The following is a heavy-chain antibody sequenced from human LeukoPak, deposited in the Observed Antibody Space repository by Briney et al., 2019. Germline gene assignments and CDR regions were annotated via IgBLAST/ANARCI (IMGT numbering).Heavy chain of an antibody. J-gene: IGHJ3*02. V-gene: IGHV3-21*01. CDR2: ISSSSSYI. CDR3: ARVGSGWYQGAFDI. Sequence: GGSLRLSCAASGFTFSSYAMNWVRQAPGKGLEWVSSISSSSSYIYYADSVKGRFTISRDNAKNSLYLQMNSLRAEDTAVYYCARVGSGWYQGAFDIWGQGTMVTVSS. D-gene: IGHD6-19*01. CDR1: GFTFSSYA.